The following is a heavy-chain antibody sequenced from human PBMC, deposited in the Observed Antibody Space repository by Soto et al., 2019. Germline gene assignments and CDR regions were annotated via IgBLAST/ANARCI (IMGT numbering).Heavy chain of an antibody. CDR2: IYWDDDK. CDR1: GFSLSTSGVG. V-gene: IGHV2-5*02. CDR3: AHSHSSGWYSFPYFDY. D-gene: IGHD6-19*01. Sequence: QITLKESGPTLVKPTQTLTLTCTFSGFSLSTSGVGVGWIRQPPGKALEWLALIYWDDDKRYSPSLKSSLTNTKDTPKSQVVLTMNNMDPLDTATFYCAHSHSSGWYSFPYFDYWGQGTLVTVSS. J-gene: IGHJ4*02.